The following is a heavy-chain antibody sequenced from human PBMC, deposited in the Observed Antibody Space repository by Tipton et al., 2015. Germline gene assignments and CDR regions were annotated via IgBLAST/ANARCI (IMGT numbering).Heavy chain of an antibody. CDR1: GFSVSSNS. CDR3: ARGGGSAFDI. D-gene: IGHD3-10*01. V-gene: IGHV3-53*01. J-gene: IGHJ3*02. Sequence: GSLRLSCAASGFSVSSNSLSWVRQAPGKGLEWVSVLYSGGSTNYADSMKGRFTVSRDNSNNTLFLQMNSLRAEDTAMYYCARGGGSAFDIWGQGTMVTVSS. CDR2: LYSGGST.